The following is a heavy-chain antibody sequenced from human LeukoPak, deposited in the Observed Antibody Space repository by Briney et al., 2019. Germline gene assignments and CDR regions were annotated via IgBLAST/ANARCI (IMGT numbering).Heavy chain of an antibody. CDR2: INPNSGGT. D-gene: IGHD1-7*01. Sequence: GASVKVSCKASGYTFTGYYMHWVRQAPGQGLEWMGWINPNSGGTNYAQKFQGRVTMTRDTSISTAYMELSRLRSDDTAVYYCASTVTTFSQDYYYYYMDVWGKGTTVTVSS. CDR3: ASTVTTFSQDYYYYYMDV. J-gene: IGHJ6*03. V-gene: IGHV1-2*02. CDR1: GYTFTGYY.